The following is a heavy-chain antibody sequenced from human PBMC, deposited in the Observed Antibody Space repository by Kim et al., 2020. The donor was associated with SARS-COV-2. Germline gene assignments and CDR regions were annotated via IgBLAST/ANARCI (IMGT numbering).Heavy chain of an antibody. CDR1: GYTFTSYA. J-gene: IGHJ3*01. CDR2: INAGNGNT. V-gene: IGHV1-3*01. Sequence: ASVKVSCKASGYTFTSYAMHWVRQAPGQRLEWMGWINAGNGNTKYSQKFQCRVTITRYTSASTAYMELSSLRSEDTAVYYCASPLYCSSTSCTGGDAFDFWGQGTMVTVSS. CDR3: ASPLYCSSTSCTGGDAFDF. D-gene: IGHD2-2*01.